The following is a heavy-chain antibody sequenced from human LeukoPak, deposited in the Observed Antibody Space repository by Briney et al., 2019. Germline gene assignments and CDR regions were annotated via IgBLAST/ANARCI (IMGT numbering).Heavy chain of an antibody. Sequence: SETLPLTCTVSGGSISSFYWSWIRQPPGKGLEWIGYIYYSGSTNYNPSLQSRVTISVDTSKNQFSLRLSSVTAADTAVYYCAHTGYRYGYYFDYWGQGTLVTVSS. CDR2: IYYSGST. J-gene: IGHJ4*02. CDR1: GGSISSFY. V-gene: IGHV4-59*08. D-gene: IGHD3-10*01. CDR3: AHTGYRYGYYFDY.